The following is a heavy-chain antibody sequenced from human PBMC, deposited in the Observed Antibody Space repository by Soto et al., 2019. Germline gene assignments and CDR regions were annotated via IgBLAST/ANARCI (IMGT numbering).Heavy chain of an antibody. D-gene: IGHD3-10*01. Sequence: GGSLRLSCAASGFTFSSYAMHWVRQAPGKGLEYVSAISSNGGSTYYANSVKGRFTISRDNSKNTLYLQMGSLRAEDMAVYYCARASVGFGELICAFDIWGQGTMVTVSS. CDR3: ARASVGFGELICAFDI. J-gene: IGHJ3*02. V-gene: IGHV3-64*01. CDR2: ISSNGGST. CDR1: GFTFSSYA.